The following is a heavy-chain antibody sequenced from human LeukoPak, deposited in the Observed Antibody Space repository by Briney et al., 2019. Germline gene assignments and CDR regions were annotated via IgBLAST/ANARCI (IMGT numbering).Heavy chain of an antibody. J-gene: IGHJ5*02. Sequence: PGGSLRLSCAASGFTFSSYAMSWVRQAPGKGLEWVAVIWYDGSNKYYADSVKGRFTISRDNSKNTLYLQMNSLGAEDTAVYYCARASVADWFDPRGQGTLVTVSS. CDR1: GFTFSSYA. D-gene: IGHD2-15*01. CDR2: IWYDGSNK. CDR3: ARASVADWFDP. V-gene: IGHV3-33*08.